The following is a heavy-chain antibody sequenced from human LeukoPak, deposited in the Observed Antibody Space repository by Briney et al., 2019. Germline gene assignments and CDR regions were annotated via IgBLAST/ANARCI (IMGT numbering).Heavy chain of an antibody. CDR2: IHYSGTT. J-gene: IGHJ4*02. Sequence: SETLSLTCTVSGGSISTYYWSWIRQPPGKGLEWIAYIHYSGTTDYSSSLRSRVTISLDTSKNQFSLKLSSVTAADTAVYYCASRGPRAGVYFDYWGQGTLVTVSS. CDR1: GGSISTYY. V-gene: IGHV4-59*08. CDR3: ASRGPRAGVYFDY. D-gene: IGHD3-10*01.